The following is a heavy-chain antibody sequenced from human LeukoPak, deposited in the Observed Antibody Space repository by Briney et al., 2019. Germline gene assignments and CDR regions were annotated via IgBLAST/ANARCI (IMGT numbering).Heavy chain of an antibody. D-gene: IGHD4-17*01. CDR2: ISSSSSYI. CDR3: ARDMYGDYVYFDY. V-gene: IGHV3-21*01. J-gene: IGHJ4*02. Sequence: PGGSLRLSCAASGFTFSSYSMNSVRQAPGQGLEWVSPISSSSSYIYYADSVKGRFTISRDNAKNSLYLQMNSLRAEDTAVYYCARDMYGDYVYFDYWGQGTLVTVSS. CDR1: GFTFSSYS.